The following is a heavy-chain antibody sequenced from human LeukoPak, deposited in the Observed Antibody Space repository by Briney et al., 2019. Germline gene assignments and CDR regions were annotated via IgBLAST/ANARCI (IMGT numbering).Heavy chain of an antibody. CDR2: ISGSGGST. Sequence: GGSLRLSCAASGFTFSSYAMSWVRQAPGKGLEWVSAISGSGGSTYYADSVKGRFTISRDNSKNTLYLQMNSLRAEDTAVYFCARAGEYSSSWNPFDYWGRGTLVTVSS. J-gene: IGHJ4*02. D-gene: IGHD6-13*01. V-gene: IGHV3-23*01. CDR3: ARAGEYSSSWNPFDY. CDR1: GFTFSSYA.